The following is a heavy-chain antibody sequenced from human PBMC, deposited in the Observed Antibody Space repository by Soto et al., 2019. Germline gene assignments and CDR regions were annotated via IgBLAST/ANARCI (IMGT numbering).Heavy chain of an antibody. D-gene: IGHD5-18*01. CDR3: ARERYSYGFDY. Sequence: GGSLRLSCAASGFAVGGFYMIWARQAPGKGLEWVSVMFTTGTTYYADSVKGRFTISRDDSKNTLYLQMNSLRAEDTAVYYCARERYSYGFDYWGQGTVVTVSS. V-gene: IGHV3-53*01. CDR1: GFAVGGFY. CDR2: MFTTGTT. J-gene: IGHJ4*02.